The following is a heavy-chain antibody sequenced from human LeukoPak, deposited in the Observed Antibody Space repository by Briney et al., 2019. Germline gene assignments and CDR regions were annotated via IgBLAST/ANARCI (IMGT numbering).Heavy chain of an antibody. CDR3: ARGGSSGYNYNAFDI. J-gene: IGHJ3*02. CDR2: ISISATTI. V-gene: IGHV3-48*03. D-gene: IGHD3-22*01. CDR1: GFTFRNYE. Sequence: GGSLRLSCAAPGFTFRNYEMNWVRQAPGKGLEWVSFISISATTIYYADSVRGRFTISRDNAKSSLYLQMNSLRAEDTAIYYCARGGSSGYNYNAFDIWGQGTTVTVSS.